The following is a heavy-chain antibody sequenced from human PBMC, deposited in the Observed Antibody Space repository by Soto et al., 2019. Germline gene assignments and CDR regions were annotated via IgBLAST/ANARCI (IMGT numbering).Heavy chain of an antibody. Sequence: ESGGGLVKPGGSLRLSCVASGFTFRTYTMNWVRQAPGKGLEWVSGIRGFSPYTFYAESVKGRFTISRDNAKNSLYLQMNSLGLEDTAVYYCARDRGYDAHDYYYNAMDVWGQGTTVTVSS. CDR1: GFTFRTYT. CDR3: ARDRGYDAHDYYYNAMDV. CDR2: IRGFSPYT. D-gene: IGHD2-15*01. J-gene: IGHJ6*02. V-gene: IGHV3-21*01.